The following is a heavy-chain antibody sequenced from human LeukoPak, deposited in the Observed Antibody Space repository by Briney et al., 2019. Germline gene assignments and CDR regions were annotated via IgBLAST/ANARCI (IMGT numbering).Heavy chain of an antibody. D-gene: IGHD6-13*01. CDR2: ISAYNGNT. CDR1: GYTFTSYG. J-gene: IGHJ4*02. Sequence: VASVTVSCKASGYTFTSYGISWVRQAPGQGLEWMGWISAYNGNTNYAQKLQGRVTMTTDTSTSTAYVELRSLRSDDTAVYYCARKYSSSWYYFDYWGQGTLVTVSS. V-gene: IGHV1-18*01. CDR3: ARKYSSSWYYFDY.